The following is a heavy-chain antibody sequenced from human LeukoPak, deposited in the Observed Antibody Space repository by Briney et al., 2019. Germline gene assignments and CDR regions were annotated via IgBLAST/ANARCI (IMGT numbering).Heavy chain of an antibody. CDR3: AQSGSYAAFDC. D-gene: IGHD3-16*01. V-gene: IGHV3-72*01. CDR1: GFTFSDHY. J-gene: IGHJ4*02. CDR2: IRNKANSYTT. Sequence: GGSLRLSCAASGFTFSDHYMDWVRQAAGKGLEWVGRIRNKANSYTTEYAASVKGRFTISRDDSKNSLYLQMNSLKTEDTAVYYCAQSGSYAAFDCWGQGTLVTVSS.